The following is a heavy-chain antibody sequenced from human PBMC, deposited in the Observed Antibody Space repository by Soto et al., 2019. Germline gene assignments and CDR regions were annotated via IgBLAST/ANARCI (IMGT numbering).Heavy chain of an antibody. J-gene: IGHJ5*02. CDR2: IYHSGTT. Sequence: QVQLQESGPGLVKPSQTLSLTCTVSGGSISSGGYYWSWIRQHPGKGLEWIGYIYHSGTTYYNPSHNSRGTIXVXTXXNPFSLNVTSVTACDIAAYYCASARGNQRLGWFDPWGQGTLVTVSS. CDR1: GGSISSGGYY. V-gene: IGHV4-31*03. D-gene: IGHD6-25*01. CDR3: ASARGNQRLGWFDP.